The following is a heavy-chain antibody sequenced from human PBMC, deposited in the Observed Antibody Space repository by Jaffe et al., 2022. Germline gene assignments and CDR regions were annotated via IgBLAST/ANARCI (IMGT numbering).Heavy chain of an antibody. Sequence: EVQLVETGGGLIQPGGSLRLSCAASGFTVSSNYMSWVRQAPGKGLEWVSVIYSGGSTYYADSVKGRFTISRDNSKNTLYLQMNSLRAEDTAVYYCASPGITGTTSHDAFDIWGQGTMVTVSS. V-gene: IGHV3-53*02. CDR3: ASPGITGTTSHDAFDI. J-gene: IGHJ3*02. CDR2: IYSGGST. D-gene: IGHD1-7*01. CDR1: GFTVSSNY.